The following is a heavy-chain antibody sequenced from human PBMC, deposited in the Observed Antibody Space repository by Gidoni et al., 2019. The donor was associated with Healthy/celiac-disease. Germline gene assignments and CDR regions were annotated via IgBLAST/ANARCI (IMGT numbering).Heavy chain of an antibody. Sequence: QVQLVESGGGVVQPGRSLRLSCAASGFTFSSYAMHWVRQAPGKGLEWVAVISYDGSNKYYADSVKGRFTISRDNPKNTLYLQMNSLRAEDTAVYYCARDHVPAKLGYCSSTSCSKGAGGMDVWGQGTTVTVSS. V-gene: IGHV3-30-3*01. CDR2: ISYDGSNK. CDR1: GFTFSSYA. D-gene: IGHD2-2*01. J-gene: IGHJ6*02. CDR3: ARDHVPAKLGYCSSTSCSKGAGGMDV.